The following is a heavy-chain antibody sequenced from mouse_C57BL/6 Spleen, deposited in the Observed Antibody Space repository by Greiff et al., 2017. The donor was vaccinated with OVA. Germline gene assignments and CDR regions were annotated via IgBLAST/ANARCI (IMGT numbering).Heavy chain of an antibody. CDR1: GFSFNTYA. J-gene: IGHJ3*01. CDR2: IRSKSNNSAT. D-gene: IGHD2-1*01. V-gene: IGHV10-1*01. Sequence: EVKLVESGGGLVQPKGSLKLSCAASGFSFNTYAMNWVRQAPGKGLEWVARIRSKSNNSATHYADSVKDRFTISSADSESMLYLQMHNLKPEDTAMDYCVSLPWFADWGKGTLVTGSA. CDR3: VSLPWFAD.